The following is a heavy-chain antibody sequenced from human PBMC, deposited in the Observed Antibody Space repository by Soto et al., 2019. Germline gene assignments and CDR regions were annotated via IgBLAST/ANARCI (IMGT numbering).Heavy chain of an antibody. CDR3: ARESVAGTAGAYYYYGMDV. J-gene: IGHJ6*02. CDR1: GFTFSSYE. Sequence: PGGSLRLSCAASGFTFSSYEMNWVRQAPGKGLEWVSYISSSGSTIYYADSVKGRFTISRDNAKNSLYLQMNSLRAEDTAVYYCARESVAGTAGAYYYYGMDVWGQGTTVTVSS. D-gene: IGHD6-19*01. CDR2: ISSSGSTI. V-gene: IGHV3-48*03.